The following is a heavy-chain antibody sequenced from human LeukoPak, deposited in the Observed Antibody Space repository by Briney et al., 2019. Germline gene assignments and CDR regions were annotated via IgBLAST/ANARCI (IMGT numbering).Heavy chain of an antibody. V-gene: IGHV4-59*01. CDR2: IYYSGST. J-gene: IGHJ3*02. Sequence: PSETLSPTCTVSGGSISSYYWSWIRQPPGKGLEWIGYIYYSGSTNYNPSLKSRVTISVDTSKNQFSLKLSSVTAADTAVYYCARGLSSGSYLDDAFDIRGQGTMVTVSS. CDR1: GGSISSYY. CDR3: ARGLSSGSYLDDAFDI. D-gene: IGHD1-26*01.